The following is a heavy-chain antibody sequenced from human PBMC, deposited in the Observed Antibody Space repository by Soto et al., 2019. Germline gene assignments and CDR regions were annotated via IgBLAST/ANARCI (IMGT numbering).Heavy chain of an antibody. CDR1: GGSISSGDYY. CDR2: IYYSGST. Sequence: QVQLQESGPGLVKPSQTLSLTCTVSGGSISSGDYYWSWIRQPPGKGLEWIGYIYYSGSTYYNPSLKSRVTISVDTSKNQFSLQLSSMTGANTAGYYCARGYCSGGSCLNFDYWGQGTLVTVSS. J-gene: IGHJ4*02. CDR3: ARGYCSGGSCLNFDY. D-gene: IGHD2-15*01. V-gene: IGHV4-30-4*01.